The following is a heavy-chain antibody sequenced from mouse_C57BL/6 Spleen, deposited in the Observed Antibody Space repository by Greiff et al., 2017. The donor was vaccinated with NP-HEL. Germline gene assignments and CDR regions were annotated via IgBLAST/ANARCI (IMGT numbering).Heavy chain of an antibody. J-gene: IGHJ4*01. CDR1: GIDFSRYW. CDR3: ASPSSYYGSNAMDY. V-gene: IGHV4-1*01. Sequence: EVKLMESGGGLVQPGGSLKLSCAASGIDFSRYWMSWVRRAPGKGLEWIGEINPDSSTINYAPSLKDKFIISRDNAKNTLYLQMSKVRSEDTALYYCASPSSYYGSNAMDYWGQGTSVTVSS. D-gene: IGHD1-1*01. CDR2: INPDSSTI.